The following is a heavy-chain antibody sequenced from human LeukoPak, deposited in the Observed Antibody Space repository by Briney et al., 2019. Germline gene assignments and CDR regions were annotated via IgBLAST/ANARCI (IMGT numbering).Heavy chain of an antibody. J-gene: IGHJ4*02. V-gene: IGHV1-18*01. D-gene: IGHD5-18*01. CDR1: GYTLTSYG. Sequence: GASVKVSCKASGYTLTSYGISWARQAPGQGLEWMGWISAYNGNTNYAQKLQGRVTMTTDTSTSTAYMELRSLRSDDTAVYYCARDRTKVDTAMVLGYWGQGTLVTVSS. CDR2: ISAYNGNT. CDR3: ARDRTKVDTAMVLGY.